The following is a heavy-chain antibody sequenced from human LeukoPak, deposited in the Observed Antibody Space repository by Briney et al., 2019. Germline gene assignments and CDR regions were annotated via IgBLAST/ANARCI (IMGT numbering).Heavy chain of an antibody. CDR2: ISGSGGST. V-gene: IGHV3-23*01. D-gene: IGHD3-10*01. J-gene: IGHJ4*02. CDR1: GFTFSSYA. Sequence: GGSLRLSCAASGFTFSSYAMSWVRQAPGKGLEWVSAISGSGGSTYYADSVKGRFTISRDNSKNTLYLQMNSLRAEDTAVYYCARLEYYYGSGSYYNGDYWGQGTLVTVSS. CDR3: ARLEYYYGSGSYYNGDY.